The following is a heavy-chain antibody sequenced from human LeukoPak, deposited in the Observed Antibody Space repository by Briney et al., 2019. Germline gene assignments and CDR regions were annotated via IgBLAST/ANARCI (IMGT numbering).Heavy chain of an antibody. J-gene: IGHJ6*03. CDR3: ARSRYSSSWQTYYYYMDV. V-gene: IGHV3-11*01. Sequence: GGSLRLSCAASGFTFSDYYMSWIRQAPGKGLEWVSYISSSGSTIYYADSVKGRFTISRDNAKNSLYLQMNSLRVEDTAVYYCARSRYSSSWQTYYYYMDVWGKGTTVTISS. D-gene: IGHD6-13*01. CDR2: ISSSGSTI. CDR1: GFTFSDYY.